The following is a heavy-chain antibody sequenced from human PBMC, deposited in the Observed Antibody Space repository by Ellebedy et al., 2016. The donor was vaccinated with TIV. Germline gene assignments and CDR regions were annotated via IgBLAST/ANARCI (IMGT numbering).Heavy chain of an antibody. CDR3: YYGHYSGY. D-gene: IGHD4-17*01. CDR1: GFTFRNFF. Sequence: GGSLRLSXVASGFTFRNFFMSWVRQAPGGGLEWISTISGDGDTTFSADSVKGRFTISRDNSRNTLCLQMDSLRAADTAVYYCYYGHYSGYWGQGTLVTVSS. CDR2: ISGDGDTT. J-gene: IGHJ4*02. V-gene: IGHV3-23*01.